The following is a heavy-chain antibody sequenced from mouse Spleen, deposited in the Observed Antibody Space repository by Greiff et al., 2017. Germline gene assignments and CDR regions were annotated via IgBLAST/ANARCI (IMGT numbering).Heavy chain of an antibody. V-gene: IGHV2-4-1*01. J-gene: IGHJ3*01. Sequence: VKLMESGPGLVPPSQSLSITCTVSGFSLTSYGVHWVRQSPGKGLEWLGVIWSGGSTDYNAAFISRLSISKDNSKSQVFFKMNSLQADDTAIYYCARNHYKGAWFAYWGQGTLVTVSA. CDR3: ARNHYKGAWFAY. D-gene: IGHD2-12*01. CDR2: IWSGGST. CDR1: GFSLTSYG.